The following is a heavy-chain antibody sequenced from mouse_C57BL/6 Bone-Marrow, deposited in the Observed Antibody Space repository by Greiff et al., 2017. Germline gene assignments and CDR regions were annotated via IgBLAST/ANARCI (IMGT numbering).Heavy chain of an antibody. V-gene: IGHV1-19*01. J-gene: IGHJ4*01. Sequence: VQLQQSGPVLVKPGASVKMSCKASGYTFTDYYMNWVKQSHGKSLEWIGVINPYNGGTSYNQKFKGKATLTVDKSSSTAYMELNSLTSEDSAVYYCASSSYYSNYAYAMDYWGQGTSVTVSS. CDR1: GYTFTDYY. CDR2: INPYNGGT. CDR3: ASSSYYSNYAYAMDY. D-gene: IGHD2-5*01.